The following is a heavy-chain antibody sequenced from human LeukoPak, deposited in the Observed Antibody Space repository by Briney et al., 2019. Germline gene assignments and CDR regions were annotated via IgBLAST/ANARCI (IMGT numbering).Heavy chain of an antibody. CDR1: GDSISSSGDY. Sequence: SETLSLTCTVSGDSISSSGDYWGWIRQPPGKGLEWIGNIYYSGSTYYNPSLKSRVTIAVDTSKNQVSLKVTSVTAADTAVYYCARVGATYPHYYMDVWGKGTTVTVAS. J-gene: IGHJ6*03. V-gene: IGHV4-39*01. D-gene: IGHD3-16*01. CDR3: ARVGATYPHYYMDV. CDR2: IYYSGST.